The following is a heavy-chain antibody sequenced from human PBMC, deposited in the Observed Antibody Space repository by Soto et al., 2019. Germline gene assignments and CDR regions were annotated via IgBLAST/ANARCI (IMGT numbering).Heavy chain of an antibody. J-gene: IGHJ5*02. CDR1: GFSLTNTGVT. Sequence: QITLKESGPSLVKPTQTLTLTCTFSGFSLTNTGVTVGWIRQPPGKALEWLALVYWHDDKRYNPSLRNRLTIAKDTSKNRVVLTLANVGPVDTATYYCAHRHFESLTGPVDAWGRGTLVTVAS. D-gene: IGHD3-9*01. V-gene: IGHV2-5*01. CDR3: AHRHFESLTGPVDA. CDR2: VYWHDDK.